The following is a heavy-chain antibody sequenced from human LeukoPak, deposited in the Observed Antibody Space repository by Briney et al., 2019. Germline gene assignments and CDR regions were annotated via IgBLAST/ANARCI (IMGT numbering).Heavy chain of an antibody. D-gene: IGHD1-26*01. V-gene: IGHV3-20*04. J-gene: IGHJ6*03. Sequence: GGSLRLSCAASGFTFDDYGMSWVRQPPGKGLEWVSGINWNGGSTGYADSVKGRFTISRDNAKNSLCLQMKSLRAEDTALYYCARSSGARYYYYYMDVWGKGTTVTVSS. CDR3: ARSSGARYYYYYMDV. CDR2: INWNGGST. CDR1: GFTFDDYG.